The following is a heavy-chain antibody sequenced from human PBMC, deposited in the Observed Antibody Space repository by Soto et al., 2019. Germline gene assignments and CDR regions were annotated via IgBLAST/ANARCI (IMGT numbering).Heavy chain of an antibody. D-gene: IGHD6-13*01. CDR2: IYSAGSA. V-gene: IGHV3-66*01. CDR1: GFTVSSYY. CDR3: ARVPSSSYHYFDY. J-gene: IGHJ4*02. Sequence: GGSLRLSCAASGFTVSSYYMSWVRQAPGKGLEWVSVIYSAGSADFADSVKGRFTISRDNSKKTLYLQMNSLRAEDTAVYYCARVPSSSYHYFDYWGQGTLVTVSS.